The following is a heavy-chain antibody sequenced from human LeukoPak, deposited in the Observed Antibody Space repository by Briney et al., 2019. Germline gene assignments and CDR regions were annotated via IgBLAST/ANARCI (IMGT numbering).Heavy chain of an antibody. CDR3: AREGGQMTTVTAAAFDI. Sequence: ASVKVSCKASGYTFTSYYMHWVRQAPGQGLEWMAIINPSGGSTSYAQKFQGRVTMTRDTSTSTVYMELSSLRSEDTAVYYCAREGGQMTTVTAAAFDIWGQGTMVTVSS. CDR1: GYTFTSYY. D-gene: IGHD4-17*01. CDR2: INPSGGST. V-gene: IGHV1-46*01. J-gene: IGHJ3*02.